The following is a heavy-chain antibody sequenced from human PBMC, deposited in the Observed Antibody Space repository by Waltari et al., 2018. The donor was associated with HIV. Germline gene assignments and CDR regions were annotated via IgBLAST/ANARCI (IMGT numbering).Heavy chain of an antibody. V-gene: IGHV3-30*18. CDR1: GLTFSSYG. Sequence: QVQLVESGGGVVKPRRSLRLSCAASGLTFSSYGMHWVRQAQGKGLEWVAVISYDGSNKYYADSVKGRFTISRDNSKNTLYLQMNSLRAEDTAVYYCAKDRQKIGYYDILTGYLDYWGQGTLVTVSS. J-gene: IGHJ4*02. CDR2: ISYDGSNK. CDR3: AKDRQKIGYYDILTGYLDY. D-gene: IGHD3-9*01.